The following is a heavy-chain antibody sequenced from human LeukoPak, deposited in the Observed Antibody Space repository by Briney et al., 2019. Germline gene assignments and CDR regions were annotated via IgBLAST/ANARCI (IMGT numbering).Heavy chain of an antibody. CDR2: IKQDGSEK. CDR3: ARVGGDDYFDY. D-gene: IGHD4-17*01. J-gene: IGHJ4*02. Sequence: GGSLRLSCVASGLTFSSHWMRWVRQAPGKGLEWVANIKQDGSEKYYVDSVKGRFTISRDNAKNSLYLQMNSLRAEDTAVYYCARVGGDDYFDYWGQGTLVTVSS. CDR1: GLTFSSHW. V-gene: IGHV3-7*01.